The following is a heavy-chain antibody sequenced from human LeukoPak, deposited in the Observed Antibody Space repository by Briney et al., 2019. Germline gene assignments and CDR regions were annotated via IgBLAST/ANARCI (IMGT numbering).Heavy chain of an antibody. CDR1: GFTFGSYA. CDR3: AEDLSLDDGSGSYFRGIFGY. Sequence: PGGSLRLSCAASGFTFGSYAMSWVRQAPGKGLEWVSTISYSGDSTYYADSVKGRFTVSRDNSKNKLYLQMNSLRDEDTPVYYCAEDLSLDDGSGSYFRGIFGYWGEGPLVTVSS. D-gene: IGHD3-10*01. V-gene: IGHV3-23*01. CDR2: ISYSGDST. J-gene: IGHJ4*02.